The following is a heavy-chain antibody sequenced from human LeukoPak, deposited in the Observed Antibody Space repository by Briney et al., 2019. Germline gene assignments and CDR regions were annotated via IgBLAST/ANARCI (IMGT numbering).Heavy chain of an antibody. Sequence: GGSLRLSCAASGFTFSSYWMSWVRQAPGKGLEWVANIKQDGSEKYYVDSVKGRFTISRDNAKNSLYLQMNSLRAEDTAVYYCAGGILRYFDWLRRYYYYYGMDVWGQGTTVTVSS. CDR1: GFTFSSYW. V-gene: IGHV3-7*01. CDR2: IKQDGSEK. CDR3: AGGILRYFDWLRRYYYYYGMDV. D-gene: IGHD3-9*01. J-gene: IGHJ6*02.